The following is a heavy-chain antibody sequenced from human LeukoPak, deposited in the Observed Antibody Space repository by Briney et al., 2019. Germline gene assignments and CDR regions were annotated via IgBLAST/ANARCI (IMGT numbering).Heavy chain of an antibody. CDR2: IYTSGST. J-gene: IGHJ6*03. Sequence: SETQSRTCTVSGGSISSYYWSWIRQPPGKGLEWIGYIYTSGSTNYNPSLKSRVTISVDTSKNQFSLKLSSVTAADTAVYYCATLNYYYYVDVRGKGTTFSVS. CDR1: GGSISSYY. CDR3: ATLNYYYYVDV. V-gene: IGHV4-4*09.